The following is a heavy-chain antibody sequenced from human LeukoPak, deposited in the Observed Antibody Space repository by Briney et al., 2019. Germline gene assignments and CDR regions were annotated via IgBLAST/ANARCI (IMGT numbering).Heavy chain of an antibody. V-gene: IGHV3-23*01. CDR1: GFTVSTKY. CDR2: ISGSGGST. J-gene: IGHJ4*02. CDR3: AKVHSFLFDY. Sequence: GGSLRLSCASSGFTVSTKYMSWVRQAPGKGLEWVSAISGSGGSTYYADSVKGRFTISRDNSKNTLYLQMNSLRAEDTAVYYCAKVHSFLFDYWGQGTLVTVSS. D-gene: IGHD2/OR15-2a*01.